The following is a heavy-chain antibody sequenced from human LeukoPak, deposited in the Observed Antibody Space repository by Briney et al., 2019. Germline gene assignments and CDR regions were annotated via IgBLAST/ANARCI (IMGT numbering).Heavy chain of an antibody. CDR2: INTSGST. V-gene: IGHV4-4*07. J-gene: IGHJ4*02. CDR3: ARGRAVAEY. Sequence: SETLSLTCTVSGGSISNYDWSWIRQPAGKGLEWIGRINTSGSTNYNPSLKSRVTMSADTSKNQFSLQLSSVTATDTAVYYCARGRAVAEYWGQGTLVTVSS. D-gene: IGHD6-19*01. CDR1: GGSISNYD.